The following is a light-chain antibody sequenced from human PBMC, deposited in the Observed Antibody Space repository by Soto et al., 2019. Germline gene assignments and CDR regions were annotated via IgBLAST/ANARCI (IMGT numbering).Light chain of an antibody. Sequence: QSALTQPASVSGSPGQTITISCTGTSSDVGGYNYVSWYQQPPGKPPKLLIYDVSNRPSGVSNRFSGSKSCTTASLTISWLLAEDEADYYCFSYTSSSTRVVFGGGTKLTVL. J-gene: IGLJ2*01. CDR3: FSYTSSSTRVV. CDR2: DVS. V-gene: IGLV2-14*01. CDR1: SSDVGGYNY.